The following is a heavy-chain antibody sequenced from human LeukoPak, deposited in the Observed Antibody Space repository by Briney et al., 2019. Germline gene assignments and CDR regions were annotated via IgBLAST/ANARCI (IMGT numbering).Heavy chain of an antibody. D-gene: IGHD6-19*01. CDR3: AKPLAVAGTSCFDY. CDR1: GFFLSSFA. J-gene: IGHJ4*02. CDR2: ISGSGGST. V-gene: IGHV3-23*01. Sequence: GGSLRLSCAASGFFLSSFAMTWVRQAPGKGLDWVSAISGSGGSTYYADSVKGRFTISTDNSKNTLYLQMNSLRAEDTAVYYCAKPLAVAGTSCFDYWGQGTLVTVSS.